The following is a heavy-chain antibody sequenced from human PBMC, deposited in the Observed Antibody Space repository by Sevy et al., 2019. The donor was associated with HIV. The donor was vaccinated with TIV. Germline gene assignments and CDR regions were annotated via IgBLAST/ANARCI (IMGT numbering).Heavy chain of an antibody. Sequence: GGSLRLSCAASGFIFSDFYMSWVRQAPGKGLEWISYISSRGTTIYYADSVKGRFTISRDNAKNSLYLQMNSLTAEDTAVYYCARDHVVVEPLANYGMDVWGLGTTVTVSS. V-gene: IGHV3-11*01. CDR3: ARDHVVVEPLANYGMDV. CDR1: GFIFSDFY. J-gene: IGHJ6*02. CDR2: ISSRGTTI. D-gene: IGHD2-2*01.